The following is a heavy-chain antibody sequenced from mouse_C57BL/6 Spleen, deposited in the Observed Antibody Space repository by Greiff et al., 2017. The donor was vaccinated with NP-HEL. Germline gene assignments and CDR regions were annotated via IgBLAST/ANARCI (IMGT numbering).Heavy chain of an antibody. Sequence: EVKLVESGGDLVKPGGSLKLSCAASGFTFSSYGMSWVRQTPDKRLEWVATISRGGSYTYYPDSVKGRFTISRDNAKNTLYLQMSSLKSEDTAMYYCARPYYYGSSSHYAMDYWGQGTSVTVSS. CDR1: GFTFSSYG. D-gene: IGHD1-1*01. CDR2: ISRGGSYT. V-gene: IGHV5-6*02. CDR3: ARPYYYGSSSHYAMDY. J-gene: IGHJ4*01.